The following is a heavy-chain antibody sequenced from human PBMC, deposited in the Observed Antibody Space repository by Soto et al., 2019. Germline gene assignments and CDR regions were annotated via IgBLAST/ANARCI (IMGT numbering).Heavy chain of an antibody. D-gene: IGHD3-3*01. CDR3: ARGHFGRFLEWLGGEYYGMDV. J-gene: IGHJ6*02. CDR1: GYTFTGYY. Sequence: QVQLVQSGAEVKKPGASVKVSCKASGYTFTGYYMHWVRQAPGQGLEWMGWINPNSGGTNYPQKFQGRVTMTREETISTDYMELRRLRSDDTAVYYCARGHFGRFLEWLGGEYYGMDVWGQGTTVTVSS. CDR2: INPNSGGT. V-gene: IGHV1-2*02.